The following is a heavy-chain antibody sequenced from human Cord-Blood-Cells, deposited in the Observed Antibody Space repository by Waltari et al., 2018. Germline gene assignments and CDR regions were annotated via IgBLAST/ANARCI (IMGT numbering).Heavy chain of an antibody. D-gene: IGHD3-10*01. J-gene: IGHJ4*02. CDR3: ARQGGYYYGSGSYGY. V-gene: IGHV4-34*01. CDR2: INHSGST. Sequence: QVQLQQWGAGLLKPSETLSLTCAVYGGSFSGYYWSWIRPPPGKGLEWIGEINHSGSTNYNPSLKSRVTISVDTSKNQFSLKLSSVTAADTAVYYCARQGGYYYGSGSYGYWGQGTLVTVSS. CDR1: GGSFSGYY.